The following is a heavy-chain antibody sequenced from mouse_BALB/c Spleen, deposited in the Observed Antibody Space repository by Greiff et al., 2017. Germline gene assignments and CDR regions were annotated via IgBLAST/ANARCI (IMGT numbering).Heavy chain of an antibody. CDR1: GFSLTSYG. CDR2: IWSGGST. D-gene: IGHD2-14*01. Sequence: QVQLQQSGPGLVQPSQSLSITCTVSGFSLTSYGVHSVRQSPGKGLEWLGVIWSGGSTDYNAAFISRLSISKDNSKSQVFFKMNSLQANDTAIYYCARNYRYDDGYAMDYWGQGTSVTVSS. J-gene: IGHJ4*01. CDR3: ARNYRYDDGYAMDY. V-gene: IGHV2-2*02.